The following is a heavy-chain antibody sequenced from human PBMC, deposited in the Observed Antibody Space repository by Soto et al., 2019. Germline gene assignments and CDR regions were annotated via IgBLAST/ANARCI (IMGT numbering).Heavy chain of an antibody. J-gene: IGHJ4*02. CDR1: GFTFSSYG. V-gene: IGHV3-30*18. CDR3: AKDHDFWSAKLGTHLDY. CDR2: ISYDGSNK. D-gene: IGHD3-3*01. Sequence: QVQLVESGGGVVQPGRSLRLSCAASGFTFSSYGMHWVRQAPGKGLEWVAVISYDGSNKYYADSVKGRFTISRDNSKKTLYLQMNSLGAEDTAVYYCAKDHDFWSAKLGTHLDYWGQGTLVTVSS.